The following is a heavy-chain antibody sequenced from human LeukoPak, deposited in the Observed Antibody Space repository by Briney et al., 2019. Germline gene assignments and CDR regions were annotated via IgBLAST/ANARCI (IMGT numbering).Heavy chain of an antibody. CDR2: IYYSGST. CDR3: ARSRGLRYFDWLIGGMDV. Sequence: PSETLSLTCTVSGGSISSSSYYWGWIRQPPGKGLEWIGSIYYSGSTYYNPSLTSRVTISVDTSKNQFSLKLSSVTAADTAVYYCARSRGLRYFDWLIGGMDVWGKGTTVTVSS. D-gene: IGHD3-9*01. CDR1: GGSISSSSYY. V-gene: IGHV4-39*07. J-gene: IGHJ6*03.